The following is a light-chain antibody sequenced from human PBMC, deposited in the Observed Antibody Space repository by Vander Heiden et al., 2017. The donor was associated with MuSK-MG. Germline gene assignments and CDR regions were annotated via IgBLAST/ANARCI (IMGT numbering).Light chain of an antibody. CDR2: EDY. CDR3: QVWDSTSDHPLVV. CDR1: NRGRKS. V-gene: IGLV3-21*02. Sequence: SYVLPPPPSMSWAPGPPARINRGGNNRGRKSVQWKQQKPGQAPVLVVQEDYDRPSGIPERFSGSNSGNAATLTISGVEAGDEADYYCQVWDSTSDHPLVVCGGGTKLTVL. J-gene: IGLJ2*01.